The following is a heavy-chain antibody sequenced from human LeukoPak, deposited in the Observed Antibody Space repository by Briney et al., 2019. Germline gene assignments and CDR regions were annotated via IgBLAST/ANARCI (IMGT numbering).Heavy chain of an antibody. CDR2: ISSSSSYI. CDR1: GFTLSSYS. J-gene: IGHJ4*02. CDR3: ARESMIVVVGY. D-gene: IGHD3-22*01. V-gene: IGHV3-21*01. Sequence: GGSLRLSCAASGFTLSSYSMNWVRQAPGKGLEWVSSISSSSSYIYYADSVKGRFTISRDNAKNSLYLQMNSLRAEDTAVYYCARESMIVVVGYWGQGSLVTVSS.